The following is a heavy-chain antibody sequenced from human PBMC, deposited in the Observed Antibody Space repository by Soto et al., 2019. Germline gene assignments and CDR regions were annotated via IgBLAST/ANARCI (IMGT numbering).Heavy chain of an antibody. Sequence: SQTLPLTCTVSCGSISSSSYYWGWIRQPPGKGLEWIGSIYYSGSTYYNPSLKSRVTISVDTSKNQFSLKLSSVTAADTAVYYCALRFGESYNWFDPWGQGTLVTVSS. CDR1: CGSISSSSYY. CDR3: ALRFGESYNWFDP. CDR2: IYYSGST. V-gene: IGHV4-39*01. D-gene: IGHD3-10*01. J-gene: IGHJ5*02.